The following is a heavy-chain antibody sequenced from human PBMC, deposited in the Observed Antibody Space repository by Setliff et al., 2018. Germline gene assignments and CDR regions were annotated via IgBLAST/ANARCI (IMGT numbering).Heavy chain of an antibody. Sequence: SETLSLTCTVSGDSISSGSYYWTWIRQPAGKGLEWIGHFHTGGSTNYNRSLRSRVSISVDTSKNQFSLKRSSVTAADTATYYCARAGPTVTFFRVLVISWWDPWGQGSLVTVS. V-gene: IGHV4-61*09. D-gene: IGHD3-3*01. CDR2: FHTGGST. CDR1: GDSISSGSYY. CDR3: ARAGPTVTFFRVLVISWWDP. J-gene: IGHJ5*02.